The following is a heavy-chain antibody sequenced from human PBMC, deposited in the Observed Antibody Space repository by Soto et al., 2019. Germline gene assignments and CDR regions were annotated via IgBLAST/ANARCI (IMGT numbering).Heavy chain of an antibody. CDR2: IYYSGST. J-gene: IGHJ6*02. Sequence: AETLSLTCTVSGVSISSYYLSWIRQPPGKGLEWIGYIYYSGSTKYNPYLKSRVTISVDTSKNQVSLKLSYVTAADTAVYYCARYPTSAYRSSWYYYSSCTEVWGQTNKVNVSS. CDR3: ARYPTSAYRSSWYYYSSCTEV. V-gene: IGHV4-59*01. CDR1: GVSISSYY. D-gene: IGHD6-13*01.